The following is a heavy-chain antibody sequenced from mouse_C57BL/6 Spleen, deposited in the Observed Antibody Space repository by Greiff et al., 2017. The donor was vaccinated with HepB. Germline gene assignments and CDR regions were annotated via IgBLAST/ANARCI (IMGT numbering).Heavy chain of an antibody. Sequence: EVKLQESVAELVRPGASVKLSCTASGFNIKNTYMHWVKQRPEQGLEWIGRIDPANGNTKYAPKFQGKATITADTSSNTAYLQLSSLTSEDTAIYYCASLLAAQATGFAYWGQGTLVTVSA. CDR3: ASLLAAQATGFAY. D-gene: IGHD3-2*02. J-gene: IGHJ3*01. V-gene: IGHV14-3*01. CDR2: IDPANGNT. CDR1: GFNIKNTY.